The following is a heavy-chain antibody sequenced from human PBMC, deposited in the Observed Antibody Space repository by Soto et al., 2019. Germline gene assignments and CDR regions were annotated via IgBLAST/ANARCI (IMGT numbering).Heavy chain of an antibody. Sequence: ASVKVSCKASGGTFSSYAISWVRQAPGQGLEWMGGIIPIFGTANYAQKFQGRVTITADESTSTAYMELSSLRSEDTAVYYCASRLNFSSGLLDFDYWGQGTLVTVSS. CDR1: GGTFSSYA. CDR3: ASRLNFSSGLLDFDY. CDR2: IIPIFGTA. V-gene: IGHV1-69*13. J-gene: IGHJ4*02. D-gene: IGHD6-19*01.